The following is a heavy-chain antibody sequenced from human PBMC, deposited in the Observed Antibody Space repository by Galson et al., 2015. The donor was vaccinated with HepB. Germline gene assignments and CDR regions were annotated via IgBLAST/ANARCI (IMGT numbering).Heavy chain of an antibody. D-gene: IGHD3-10*01. V-gene: IGHV1-46*01. CDR2: INPSGGST. CDR3: ARERGLYGSGMLLAKYYYGMDV. CDR1: GYTFTNYY. J-gene: IGHJ6*02. Sequence: SVKVSCKASGYTFTNYYMHWVRQAPGQGLEWMGIINPSGGSTSYAQRFQGRVTMTRDTSTSTVYMELSSLRSEDTAVYYCARERGLYGSGMLLAKYYYGMDVWGQGTTVTVSS.